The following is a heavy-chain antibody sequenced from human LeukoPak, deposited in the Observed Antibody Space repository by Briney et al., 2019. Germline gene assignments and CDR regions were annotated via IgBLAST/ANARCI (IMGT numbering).Heavy chain of an antibody. CDR2: ISWDGGST. V-gene: IGHV3-43*01. D-gene: IGHD4-11*01. CDR1: GFTFDDYT. Sequence: HPGGSLRLSCAASGFTFDDYTMHWVRQAPGKGLEWVSLISWDGGSTYYADSVKGRFTISRDNSKNSLYLQMNSLRTEDTALYYCVKDGNSRWYNTVTTIFSHYMDVWGKGTTVTVSS. J-gene: IGHJ6*03. CDR3: VKDGNSRWYNTVTTIFSHYMDV.